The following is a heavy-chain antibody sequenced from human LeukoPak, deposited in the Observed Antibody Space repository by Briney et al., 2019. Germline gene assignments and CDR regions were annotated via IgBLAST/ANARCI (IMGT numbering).Heavy chain of an antibody. V-gene: IGHV1-2*02. Sequence: ASVKVSCKASGYTFTGYYMHLVRQAPGQGLEWMGWINPNSGGTNYAQKFQGRVTMTRDTSISTAYMELSRLRSDDTAVYYCARDRYYDSSGYYYSDYWGQGTLVTVSS. CDR3: ARDRYYDSSGYYYSDY. CDR2: INPNSGGT. D-gene: IGHD3-22*01. J-gene: IGHJ4*02. CDR1: GYTFTGYY.